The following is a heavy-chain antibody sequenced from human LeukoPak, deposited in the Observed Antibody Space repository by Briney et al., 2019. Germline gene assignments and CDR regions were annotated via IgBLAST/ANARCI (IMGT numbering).Heavy chain of an antibody. V-gene: IGHV4-59*01. CDR1: GGSISSYY. J-gene: IGHJ4*02. Sequence: PSETLSLTCTVSGGSISSYYWSWIRQPPGRGLEWIGYIYYSGSTNYNPSLKSRVTISVDTSKNQFSLKLSSVTAADTAVYFCARVGPHASFDYWGQGTLVTVSS. CDR3: ARVGPHASFDY. CDR2: IYYSGST.